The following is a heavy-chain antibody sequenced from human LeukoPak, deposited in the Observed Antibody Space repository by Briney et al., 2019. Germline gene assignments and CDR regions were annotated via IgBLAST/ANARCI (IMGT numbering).Heavy chain of an antibody. CDR1: GYTFTSYG. Sequence: GASVKVSCKASGYTFTSYGISWVRQAPGQGLEWMGWISAYNGNTNYAQKLQGRVTMTTDTSTSTAYMELRSLRSDDTAVYYCARAVGDILTGYYKVGYYYYGMDVWGQGTTVTVSS. CDR2: ISAYNGNT. D-gene: IGHD3-9*01. V-gene: IGHV1-18*01. J-gene: IGHJ6*02. CDR3: ARAVGDILTGYYKVGYYYYGMDV.